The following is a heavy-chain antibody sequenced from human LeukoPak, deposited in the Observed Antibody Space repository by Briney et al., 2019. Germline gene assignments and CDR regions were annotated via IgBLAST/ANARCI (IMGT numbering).Heavy chain of an antibody. CDR2: INHSAST. D-gene: IGHD3-10*01. J-gene: IGHJ4*02. Sequence: SETLSLTCAIYGGSFSGYFWSWIRQPPGKGLEWIGEINHSASTNYNPSLKSRVTISLDTSKNQFSLRLSSVTAADTAVYYCARDGDGVFDYWGEGTLVTVSA. CDR3: ARDGDGVFDY. CDR1: GGSFSGYF. V-gene: IGHV4-34*01.